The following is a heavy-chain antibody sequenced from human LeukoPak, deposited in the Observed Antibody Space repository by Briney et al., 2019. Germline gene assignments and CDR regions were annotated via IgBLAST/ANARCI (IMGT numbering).Heavy chain of an antibody. Sequence: ASVKVSCKASGGTFSSYAISWVRQAPGQGLEWMGGIIPIFGTANYAQKFQGRVTITADESTSTAYMELSSLRSEDTAVYYCARSIAVAGTVADYWGQGTLVTVSS. CDR1: GGTFSSYA. V-gene: IGHV1-69*13. CDR2: IIPIFGTA. J-gene: IGHJ4*02. D-gene: IGHD6-19*01. CDR3: ARSIAVAGTVADY.